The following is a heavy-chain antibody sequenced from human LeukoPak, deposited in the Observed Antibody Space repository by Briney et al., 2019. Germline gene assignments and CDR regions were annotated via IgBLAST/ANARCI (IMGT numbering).Heavy chain of an antibody. V-gene: IGHV5-51*01. D-gene: IGHD3-22*01. CDR1: GYSFTSYW. CDR2: IYPGDSDT. Sequence: GESLKISCKGSGYSFTSYWIGWVRQLPGKGLECMGIIYPGDSDTRYSPSFQGQVTISADKSISTAYLQWSSLKASDTAMYYCARGHYDSSGYYYFDYWGQGTLVTVSS. CDR3: ARGHYDSSGYYYFDY. J-gene: IGHJ4*02.